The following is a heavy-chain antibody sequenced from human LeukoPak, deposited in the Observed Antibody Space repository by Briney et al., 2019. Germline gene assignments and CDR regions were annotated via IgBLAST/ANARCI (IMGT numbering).Heavy chain of an antibody. J-gene: IGHJ4*02. CDR3: AKASHSGTYFDS. Sequence: GGSLRLSCAASGFTFSSYDMSWVRPAPGKGLEWVSAVSGSGGSTYYADSVKGRFTISRDNSKSTLFLQMNSLRAEDTAVYYCAKASHSGTYFDSWGRGTRVTVSS. CDR2: VSGSGGST. V-gene: IGHV3-23*01. D-gene: IGHD1-26*01. CDR1: GFTFSSYD.